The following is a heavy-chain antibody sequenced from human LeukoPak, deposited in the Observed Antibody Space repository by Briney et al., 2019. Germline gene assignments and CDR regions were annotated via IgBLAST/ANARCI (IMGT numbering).Heavy chain of an antibody. CDR2: ISGSGYST. D-gene: IGHD4/OR15-4a*01. CDR3: AEWCRDFDY. CDR1: GFTFNNYA. Sequence: PGGSLRLSCVASGFTFNNYAMTWVRQAPGKGLEWVSAISGSGYSTYYADSVKGRFTISRDNSKNTLYLQMNSLRAEDTALYFCAEWCRDFDYWGQGTLVTVAT. V-gene: IGHV3-23*01. J-gene: IGHJ4*02.